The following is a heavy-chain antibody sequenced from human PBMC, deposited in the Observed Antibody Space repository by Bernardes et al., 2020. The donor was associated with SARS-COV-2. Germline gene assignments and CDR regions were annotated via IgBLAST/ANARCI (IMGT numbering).Heavy chain of an antibody. CDR1: GGSISSSNW. CDR3: ARGLGGYCSSTSCYARGAFDI. D-gene: IGHD2-2*01. Sequence: SEALSLTCAVSGGSISSSNWWSCVLQPPGKGLEWIGEIYHSGSTNYNPSLKSRVTISVDKSKNQFSLKLSSVTAADTAVYYCARGLGGYCSSTSCYARGAFDIWGQGTMVTVSS. V-gene: IGHV4-4*02. J-gene: IGHJ3*02. CDR2: IYHSGST.